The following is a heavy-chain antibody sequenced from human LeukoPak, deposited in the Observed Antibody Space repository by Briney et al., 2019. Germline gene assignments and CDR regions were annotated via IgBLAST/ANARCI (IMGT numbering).Heavy chain of an antibody. Sequence: GGSLRLSCAASGFTFSSYAMSWIRQAPGKGLEWVSYISSSGSTIYYADSVKGRFTISRDNAKNTLYLQMNSLRGEDTAVYYCAKEEVTNYYYMDVWGKGTTVAVSS. J-gene: IGHJ6*03. V-gene: IGHV3-11*04. CDR2: ISSSGSTI. D-gene: IGHD5-18*01. CDR1: GFTFSSYA. CDR3: AKEEVTNYYYMDV.